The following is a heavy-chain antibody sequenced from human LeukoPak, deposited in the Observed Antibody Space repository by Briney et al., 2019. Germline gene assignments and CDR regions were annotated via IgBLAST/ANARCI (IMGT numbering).Heavy chain of an antibody. D-gene: IGHD6-13*01. CDR1: GFTFSSYS. CDR2: ISSSSSYI. CDR3: ARESDIAAVDFDY. J-gene: IGHJ4*02. Sequence: GGSLRLSCAASGFTFSSYSMNWVRQAPGKGLEWVSSISSSSSYIYYADSVKGRFTISRDNAKNSLYLQMNSLRAEDTAVYYCARESDIAAVDFDYWGQGTLVTVSS. V-gene: IGHV3-21*01.